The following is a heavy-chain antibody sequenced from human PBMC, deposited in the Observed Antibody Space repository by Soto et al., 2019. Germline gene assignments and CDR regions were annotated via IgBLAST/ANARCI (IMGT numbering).Heavy chain of an antibody. CDR3: SRGTYYPQSSGLHADY. J-gene: IGHJ4*02. CDR2: ISSDGHHQ. Sequence: GGSLRLSCATSGFSFNDYAMYWVRQAPGQGLEWVAIISSDGHHQFYLDNLRGRFTVSRDNSKNTLYLQMNSLRPEDTAVYYCSRGTYYPQSSGLHADYWGPGTVVTVSS. CDR1: GFSFNDYA. D-gene: IGHD3-22*01. V-gene: IGHV3-30*03.